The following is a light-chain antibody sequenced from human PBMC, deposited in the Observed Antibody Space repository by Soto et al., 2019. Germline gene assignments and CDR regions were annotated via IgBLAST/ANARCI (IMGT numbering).Light chain of an antibody. CDR2: GAS. J-gene: IGKJ1*01. Sequence: EIVLTQSPGILSLSSGEGATLSCRASQSVADSNLAWYQHKPGQPPRLLIYGASSRATGIPDRFSGSGSGTDFTLTINRLEPEDFAVYYCQQYGGSPWTFGQGTKVDI. CDR1: QSVADSN. CDR3: QQYGGSPWT. V-gene: IGKV3-20*01.